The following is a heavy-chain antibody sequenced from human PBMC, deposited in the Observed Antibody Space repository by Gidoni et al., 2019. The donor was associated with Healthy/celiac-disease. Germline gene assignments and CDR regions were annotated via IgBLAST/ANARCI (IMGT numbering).Heavy chain of an antibody. V-gene: IGHV4-39*01. J-gene: IGHJ4*02. D-gene: IGHD6-13*01. CDR2: IYYSGST. CDR3: ARGLHVFPYSTVDY. Sequence: QLQLQESGPGLVKPSETLSLTCTVSGGSISSSSYYWGWIRQPPGKGLEWIGSIYYSGSTYYNPSLKSRVTISVDTSKNQFSLKLSSVTAADTAVYYCARGLHVFPYSTVDYWGQGTLVTVSS. CDR1: GGSISSSSYY.